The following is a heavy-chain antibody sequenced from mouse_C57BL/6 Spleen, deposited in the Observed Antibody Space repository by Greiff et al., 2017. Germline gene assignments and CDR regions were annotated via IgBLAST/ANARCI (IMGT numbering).Heavy chain of an antibody. J-gene: IGHJ1*03. D-gene: IGHD1-1*01. CDR2: INPYNGDT. Sequence: EVKLQESGPELVKPGDSVKISCKASGYSFTGYFMNWVMQSHGKSLEWIGRINPYNGDTFYNQKFKGKATLTVDKSSSTAHMELRSLTSEDSAVYYCARDYGSSWYFDVWGTGTTVTVSS. CDR3: ARDYGSSWYFDV. V-gene: IGHV1-20*01. CDR1: GYSFTGYF.